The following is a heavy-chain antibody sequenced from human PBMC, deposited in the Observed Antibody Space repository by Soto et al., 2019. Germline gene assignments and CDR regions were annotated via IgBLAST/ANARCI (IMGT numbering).Heavy chain of an antibody. CDR1: GGTFSSYA. J-gene: IGHJ6*02. V-gene: IGHV1-69*06. CDR2: IIPIFGTA. D-gene: IGHD6-13*01. Sequence: SVKVSCKASGGTFSSYAISWVRQAPGQGLEWMGGIIPIFGTANYAQKFQGRVTITADKSTSTAYMELSSLRSEDTAVYYCSALYSSSWYNYYYRMDVWGQGTTVTVSS. CDR3: SALYSSSWYNYYYRMDV.